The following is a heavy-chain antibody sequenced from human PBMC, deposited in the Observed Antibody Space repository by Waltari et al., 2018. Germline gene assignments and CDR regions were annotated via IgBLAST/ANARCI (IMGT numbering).Heavy chain of an antibody. D-gene: IGHD1-26*01. Sequence: EGQLLESGGGSVQPGGSLRLSCAASGFTFYTYAMTWVRQAPGKGLEWVSTISDGGGSTYYTDSLKCRFSISRDDSHDTVYLLMNSLRAEDTAVYYCVKGGVSYFAFHAWGQGTMVSVSS. CDR1: GFTFYTYA. V-gene: IGHV3-23*01. CDR3: VKGGVSYFAFHA. CDR2: ISDGGGST. J-gene: IGHJ3*01.